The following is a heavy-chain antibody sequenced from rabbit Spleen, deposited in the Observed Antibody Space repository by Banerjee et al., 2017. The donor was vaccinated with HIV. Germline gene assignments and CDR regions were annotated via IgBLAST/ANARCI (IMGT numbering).Heavy chain of an antibody. CDR2: IYTGNGKN. CDR1: GFDFSSNYY. CDR3: TRDDGSGHYIDGYFNL. Sequence: QSLEESGGGLVQPEGSLTLTCKASGFDFSSNYYMCWVRQAPGKGLEWIGFIYTGNGKNYYASWAKGRFTISKTSSTTVTLQVTSLTAADTATYFCTRDDGSGHYIDGYFNLWGQGTLVTVS. V-gene: IGHV1S40*01. J-gene: IGHJ4*01. D-gene: IGHD1-1*01.